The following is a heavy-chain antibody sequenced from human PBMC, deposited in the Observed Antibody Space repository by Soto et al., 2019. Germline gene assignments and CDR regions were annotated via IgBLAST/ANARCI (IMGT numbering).Heavy chain of an antibody. V-gene: IGHV3-30*18. CDR2: ISFDGSNK. CDR1: GFTFGNSG. J-gene: IGHJ4*02. Sequence: GGSLRLSCAASGFTFGNSGMHWVRQAPGKGLEWVAVISFDGSNKYYADSVRGRFTISRDNSKNTLYLQMDSLRAEDTAVYYCAKERMEQYQLLPFFDYWGQGTLVTVSA. D-gene: IGHD2-2*01. CDR3: AKERMEQYQLLPFFDY.